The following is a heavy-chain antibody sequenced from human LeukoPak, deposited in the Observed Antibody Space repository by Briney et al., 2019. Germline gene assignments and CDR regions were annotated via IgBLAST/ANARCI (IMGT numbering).Heavy chain of an antibody. Sequence: PGGSLRLSCAASGFPVSDNYMSWVRQAPGKGLEWVSVMYSRGDTYYAKSVKGRFTYSRDISKNTLYLQMNGLRTEDTAMYYCARDAPQVPAAGVLAFWGQGTLVIVSP. CDR1: GFPVSDNY. D-gene: IGHD6-13*01. CDR2: MYSRGDT. V-gene: IGHV3-53*01. J-gene: IGHJ4*02. CDR3: ARDAPQVPAAGVLAF.